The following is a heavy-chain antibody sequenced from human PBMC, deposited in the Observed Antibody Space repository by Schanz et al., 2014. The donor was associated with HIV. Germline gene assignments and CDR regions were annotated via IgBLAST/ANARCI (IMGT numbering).Heavy chain of an antibody. CDR2: INPNTGGT. CDR3: ARNQFQLLPFDY. CDR1: GGTFMTYA. D-gene: IGHD1-26*01. Sequence: VQLVQSGAEVKKPGSSVKVSCKASGGTFMTYAISWVRQAPGQGLEWMGWINPNTGGTHYAQKFQGRVAMTRDTSISAASVELSRLRSDDTALYFCARNQFQLLPFDYWGQGTVVTVSS. V-gene: IGHV1-2*02. J-gene: IGHJ4*02.